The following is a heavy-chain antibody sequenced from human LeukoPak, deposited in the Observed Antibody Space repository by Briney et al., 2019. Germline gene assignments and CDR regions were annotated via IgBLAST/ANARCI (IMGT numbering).Heavy chain of an antibody. Sequence: KPSETLSLTCTVSGGSISSGGYYWSWIRQHPGKGLEWIGYIYYSGSTYYNPSLKSRVNISADTSKNQFSLKLSSVTAADTAVYYCARVRGYCTSTNCYGSRGGYWGQGTLVTVSS. CDR2: IYYSGST. J-gene: IGHJ4*02. D-gene: IGHD2-2*01. CDR3: ARVRGYCTSTNCYGSRGGY. V-gene: IGHV4-31*03. CDR1: GGSISSGGYY.